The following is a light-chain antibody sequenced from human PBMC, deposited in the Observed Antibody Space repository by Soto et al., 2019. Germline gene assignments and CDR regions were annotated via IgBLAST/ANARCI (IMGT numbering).Light chain of an antibody. CDR1: SSDVGGYNY. CDR2: EVN. Sequence: QSALTQPASVSGSPGQSITISCTGTSSDVGGYNYVSWYQQHPGKAPKLRIYEVNNRPSGVSNRFSGSKSGNTASLTISGRLTEDEADYYCSSYTNRATWVFGGGTKLTVL. CDR3: SSYTNRATWV. J-gene: IGLJ3*02. V-gene: IGLV2-14*01.